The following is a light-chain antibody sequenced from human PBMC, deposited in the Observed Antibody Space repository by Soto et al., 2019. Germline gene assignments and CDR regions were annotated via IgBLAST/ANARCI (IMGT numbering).Light chain of an antibody. J-gene: IGKJ1*01. V-gene: IGKV1-5*03. CDR2: KAS. Sequence: DIQMTPSPSTLSASVGDRVTITCLASQTISSWLAWYQQKPGKAPKLLIYKASTLKSGVPSRFSGSGSGTEFTLTISSLQPDDFATYYCQHYNSYSEAFGQGPKVDIK. CDR3: QHYNSYSEA. CDR1: QTISSW.